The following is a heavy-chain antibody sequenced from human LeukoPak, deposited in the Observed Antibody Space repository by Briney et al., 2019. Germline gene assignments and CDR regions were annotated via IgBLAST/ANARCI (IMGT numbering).Heavy chain of an antibody. CDR2: IYHSGST. V-gene: IGHV4-38-2*01. CDR3: ARQGGSSGWYGWFDP. D-gene: IGHD6-19*01. J-gene: IGHJ5*02. Sequence: SETLSLTCAVSGYSISSGYYWGWIRQPPGKGLEWIGSIYHSGSTYHNPSLKSRVTISVDTSKNQFSLKLSSVTAADTAVYYCARQGGSSGWYGWFDPWGQGTLVTVSS. CDR1: GYSISSGYY.